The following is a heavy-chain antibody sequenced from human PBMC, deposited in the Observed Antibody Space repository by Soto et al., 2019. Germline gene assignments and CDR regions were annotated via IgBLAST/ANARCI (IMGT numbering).Heavy chain of an antibody. D-gene: IGHD2-15*01. V-gene: IGHV1-18*01. CDR1: GYSFTIYG. J-gene: IGHJ4*02. Sequence: ASVKVSCKPSGYSFTIYGITWVRRAPGQGLEWMGWISTYDGNTNYAQNFQGRVSMARDTSTSTAYMELRSLRSDDTAVYYCARDRGRSCIGGICPFDYWGQGTLVTVSS. CDR3: ARDRGRSCIGGICPFDY. CDR2: ISTYDGNT.